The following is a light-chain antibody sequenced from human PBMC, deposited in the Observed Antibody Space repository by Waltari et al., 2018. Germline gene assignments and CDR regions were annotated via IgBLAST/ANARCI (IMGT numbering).Light chain of an antibody. CDR3: SSYAHNNHFV. V-gene: IGLV2-8*01. CDR2: EVT. Sequence: QSVLTQPPSATGSPGQSVTISCTGTNSDVGAYNYVSWYQQHPGKVPKLLIYEVTKRPSGVPDPVFGSKSCNTSSRTVFGLQADDEADYYCSSYAHNNHFVFGTGTKVTVL. CDR1: NSDVGAYNY. J-gene: IGLJ1*01.